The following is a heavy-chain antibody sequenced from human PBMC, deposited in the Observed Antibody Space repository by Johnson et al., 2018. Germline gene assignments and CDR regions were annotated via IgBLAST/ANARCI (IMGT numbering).Heavy chain of an antibody. CDR1: GFTFSSYG. J-gene: IGHJ1*01. CDR3: ARARMPYGDYLEYFQH. D-gene: IGHD4-17*01. Sequence: VQLVESGGGLVKXGRSXRLXCAASGFTFSSYGMHWVRQAPGKGLEWVAVISYDGSNKYYADSVKGRFTISRDNSKNTLYLQMNSLRAEDTAVYYCARARMPYGDYLEYFQHWGQGTLVTVSS. CDR2: ISYDGSNK. V-gene: IGHV3-30*03.